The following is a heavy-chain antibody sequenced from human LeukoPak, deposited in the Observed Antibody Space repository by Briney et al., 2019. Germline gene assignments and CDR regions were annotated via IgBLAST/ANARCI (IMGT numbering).Heavy chain of an antibody. CDR1: GYSFTSYG. J-gene: IGHJ3*02. D-gene: IGHD3-10*01. CDR3: ARDVVRGVNEPYDAFDI. Sequence: GESLKISCKGSGYSFTSYGISWVRPAPGQGVEWMGWINPNSGGTNYAQKFQGRVTMTRDTSISTAYMELSSLRSEDTAVYYCARDVVRGVNEPYDAFDIWGQGTMVTVSS. V-gene: IGHV1-2*02. CDR2: INPNSGGT.